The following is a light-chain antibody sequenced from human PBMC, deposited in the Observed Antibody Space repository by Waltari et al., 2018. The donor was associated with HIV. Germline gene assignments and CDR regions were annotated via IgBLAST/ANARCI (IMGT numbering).Light chain of an antibody. CDR1: QSVSNNY. V-gene: IGKV3-20*01. J-gene: IGKJ2*01. CDR3: QQYGTSLVT. CDR2: GAS. Sequence: EIVLTQSPGPLSLSPGDRVPISCRASQSVSNNYLAWYQQKPGQAPRLLIYGASNRATGIPDRFSASGSGTDFTLSISRLEPEDFAVYYCQQYGTSLVTFGQGTKLESK.